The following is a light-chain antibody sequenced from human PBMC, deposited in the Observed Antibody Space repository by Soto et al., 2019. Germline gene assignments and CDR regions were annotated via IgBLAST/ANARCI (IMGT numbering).Light chain of an antibody. CDR2: GAS. CDR3: QQYNNWPPGVT. V-gene: IGKV3-15*01. J-gene: IGKJ3*01. Sequence: EIVMTQSPATLSVSPGERATLSCRASQSVSSNLAWYQQKPGQAPRLLIYGASTRATGIPARFSGSGSGTEFTLTISSLQSEDFAFYYCQQYNNWPPGVTFGPGTKVDI. CDR1: QSVSSN.